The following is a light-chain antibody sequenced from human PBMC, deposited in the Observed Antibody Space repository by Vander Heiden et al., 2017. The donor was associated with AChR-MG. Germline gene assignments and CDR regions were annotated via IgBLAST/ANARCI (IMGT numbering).Light chain of an antibody. J-gene: IGKJ5*01. CDR2: GAS. CDR1: QSVSSNF. CDR3: QQYGSSPIT. V-gene: IGKV3-20*01. Sequence: EIVLTQSPGTLSLSPGERGTLSCRASQSVSSNFLAWYQQKPGQAPRLLIYGASSRAAGIPDRFSGSGSGTDFTLTISRLEPEDFAVYYCQQYGSSPITFGQGTRLEIK.